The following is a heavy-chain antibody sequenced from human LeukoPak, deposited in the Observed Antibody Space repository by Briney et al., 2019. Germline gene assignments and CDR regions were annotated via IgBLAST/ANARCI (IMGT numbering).Heavy chain of an antibody. V-gene: IGHV4-34*01. CDR3: ARGRDPY. J-gene: IGHJ4*02. CDR2: INHSGST. D-gene: IGHD5-24*01. Sequence: SETLSLTCAVYGGAFSGYYWTWIRQPPGRGLEWIGEINHSGSTNYNPSLKSRATISVDTSKSQFSLKLNSVTAADTAMYYCARGRDPYWGQGTLVTVSS. CDR1: GGAFSGYY.